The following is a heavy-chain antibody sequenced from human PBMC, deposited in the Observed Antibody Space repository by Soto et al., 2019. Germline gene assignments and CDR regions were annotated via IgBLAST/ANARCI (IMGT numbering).Heavy chain of an antibody. J-gene: IGHJ1*01. CDR2: ISHDGSIK. V-gene: IGHV3-30-3*01. Sequence: QVQLVESGGGVVQPGRSLRLSCAASGFTFSSYAMHWVRQAPGKGLEWVALISHDGSIKYYADSVKGRFTISRDNSKNTLYLQMNSLRPEDTAVYYCARDAYSSGPEYFQHWGQGTLVTVSS. CDR1: GFTFSSYA. CDR3: ARDAYSSGPEYFQH. D-gene: IGHD6-19*01.